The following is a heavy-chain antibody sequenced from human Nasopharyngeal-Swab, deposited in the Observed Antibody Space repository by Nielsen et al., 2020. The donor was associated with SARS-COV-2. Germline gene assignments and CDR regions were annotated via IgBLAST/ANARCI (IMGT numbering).Heavy chain of an antibody. CDR1: GFIFDDYA. J-gene: IGHJ1*01. CDR3: ARGVETIHH. V-gene: IGHV3-9*01. D-gene: IGHD5-24*01. Sequence: SLKISCAASGFIFDDYAMHWVRQAPGKGLEWVSGISWNRGTTGYADSVKGRFTISRDNAKNSLYLQMNSLRAEDTAVYYCARGVETIHHWGQGSLVTVSS. CDR2: ISWNRGTT.